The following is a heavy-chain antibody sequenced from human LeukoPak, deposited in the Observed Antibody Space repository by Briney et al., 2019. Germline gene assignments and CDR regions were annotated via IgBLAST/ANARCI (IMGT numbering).Heavy chain of an antibody. J-gene: IGHJ3*01. CDR2: INHSGST. V-gene: IGHV4-34*01. D-gene: IGHD2-15*01. CDR1: GGSFSGYY. CDR3: VACRDNSCYSETFGF. Sequence: SETLSLTCAVYGGSFSGYYWSWIRQPPGKGLEWIGEINHSGSTNYNPSLKSRVTISVDTSKNQFTLQLKSVTPEDTAVYYCVACRDNSCYSETFGFWGQGTTVIVSS.